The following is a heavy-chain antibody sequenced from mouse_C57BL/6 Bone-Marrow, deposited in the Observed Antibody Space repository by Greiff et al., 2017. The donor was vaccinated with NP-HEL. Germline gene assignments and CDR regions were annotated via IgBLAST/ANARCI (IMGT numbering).Heavy chain of an antibody. CDR1: GFSFNTYA. D-gene: IGHD2-5*01. CDR2: IRSKSNNYAT. CDR3: VRHSYSNLYYAMDY. Sequence: GGGLVQPKGSLKLSCAASGFSFNTYAMNWVRQAPGKGLEWVARIRSKSNNYATYYADSVKDRFTISRDDSESMLYLQMNNLKTEDTAMYYCVRHSYSNLYYAMDYWGQGTSVTVSS. V-gene: IGHV10-1*01. J-gene: IGHJ4*01.